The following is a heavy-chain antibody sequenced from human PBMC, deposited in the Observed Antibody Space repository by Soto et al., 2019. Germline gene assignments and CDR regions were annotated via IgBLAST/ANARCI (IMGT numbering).Heavy chain of an antibody. CDR1: GGSISSSSYY. Sequence: SETLSLTCTVSGGSISSSSYYWGWIRQPPGKGLEWIGSIYYSGSTYYNPSLKSRVTISVDTSKNQFSLKLSSVTAADTAVYYCARQPTGGWLQTLIYYFDYWGQGTLVTVSS. CDR3: ARQPTGGWLQTLIYYFDY. V-gene: IGHV4-39*01. J-gene: IGHJ4*02. D-gene: IGHD5-12*01. CDR2: IYYSGST.